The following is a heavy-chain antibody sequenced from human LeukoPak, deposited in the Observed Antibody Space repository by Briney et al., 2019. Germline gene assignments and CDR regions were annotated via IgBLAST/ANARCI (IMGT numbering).Heavy chain of an antibody. J-gene: IGHJ4*02. CDR3: ARDTTYDF. D-gene: IGHD3-3*01. Sequence: KTGGSLRLSCAASGFTFSSYSINWVRQAPGKGLEWVSSISSSGSYIYYADSVKGRFTISRDNAKNSLYLQMNSLRAEDTAVYYCARDTTYDFWGQGTLVTVSS. V-gene: IGHV3-21*01. CDR2: ISSSGSYI. CDR1: GFTFSSYS.